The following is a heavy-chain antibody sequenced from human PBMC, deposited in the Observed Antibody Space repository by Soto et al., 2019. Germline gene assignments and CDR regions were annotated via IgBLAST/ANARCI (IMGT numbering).Heavy chain of an antibody. CDR1: GYTFTGYY. CDR3: ARDFESSRVVRGEDYYYYGMDV. J-gene: IGHJ6*02. V-gene: IGHV1-2*02. D-gene: IGHD3-10*01. Sequence: GASVKVSCKASGYTFTGYYMHWVRQAPGQGLEWMGWINPNSGGTNYAQKFQGRVTMTRDTSISTAYMELSRLRSDDTAVYYCARDFESSRVVRGEDYYYYGMDVWGQGTTVTVSS. CDR2: INPNSGGT.